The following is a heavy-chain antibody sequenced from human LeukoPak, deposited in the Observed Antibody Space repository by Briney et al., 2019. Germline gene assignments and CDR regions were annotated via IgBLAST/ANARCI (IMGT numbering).Heavy chain of an antibody. Sequence: GGSLRLSCAASGFTFSSYGMHWVRQAPGKGLEWVAFIRYDGTNKYYADSVKGRFTISRDNSKNTLYLQMNSLRPEDTAVYYCAKDRGYSGPTFFDYWGQGTLVTVSS. CDR2: IRYDGTNK. CDR3: AKDRGYSGPTFFDY. J-gene: IGHJ4*02. D-gene: IGHD5-12*01. V-gene: IGHV3-30*02. CDR1: GFTFSSYG.